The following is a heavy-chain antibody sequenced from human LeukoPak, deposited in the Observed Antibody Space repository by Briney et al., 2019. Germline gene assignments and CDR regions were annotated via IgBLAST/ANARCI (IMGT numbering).Heavy chain of an antibody. CDR2: ISGSGGST. CDR1: GFTFSSYA. V-gene: IGHV3-23*01. CDR3: ASHKWVHDAFDI. D-gene: IGHD1-26*01. J-gene: IGHJ3*02. Sequence: PGGSLRLSCAASGFTFSSYAMSWVRQAPGKGLEWVSAISGSGGSTYYADSVKGRFTISRDNSKNTLYLQMNSLRAEDTAVYYCASHKWVHDAFDIWGQGTMVTVSS.